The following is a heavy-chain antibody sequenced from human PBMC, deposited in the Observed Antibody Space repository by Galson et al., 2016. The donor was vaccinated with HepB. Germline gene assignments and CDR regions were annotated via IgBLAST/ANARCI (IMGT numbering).Heavy chain of an antibody. CDR2: INQDGSEK. CDR3: ASSGEPS. V-gene: IGHV3-7*01. J-gene: IGHJ5*02. CDR1: GFTFSSYW. D-gene: IGHD4-17*01. Sequence: SLRLSCATSGFTFSSYWMTWVRQAPGKGLEWVANINQDGSEKYYVGSVEGRFTISRDNAKKSLYLQMDSLRAEDTAVYYCASSGEPSWGQGTLVTVSS.